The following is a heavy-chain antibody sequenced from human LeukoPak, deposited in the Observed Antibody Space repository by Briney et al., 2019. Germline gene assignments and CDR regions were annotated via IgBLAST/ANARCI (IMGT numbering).Heavy chain of an antibody. Sequence: PGGSLRLSCAASGFTFSNYWMSWVRQAPGKGLEWVASIKEDGSDKHYVDSVKGRFTISRDNAKNSLYLQMDSLRADDTAVYYCARDTYRFDDYWGQGTLVTVSS. CDR1: GFTFSNYW. J-gene: IGHJ4*02. CDR2: IKEDGSDK. CDR3: ARDTYRFDDY. V-gene: IGHV3-7*01.